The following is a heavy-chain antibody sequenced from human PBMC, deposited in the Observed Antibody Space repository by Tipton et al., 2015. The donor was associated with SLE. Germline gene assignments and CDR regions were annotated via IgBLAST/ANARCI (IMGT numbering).Heavy chain of an antibody. Sequence: QLVQSGAEVKKPGASVKVSCMASGYTFTSYYTHFVRQAPGQGLEWMGIINPSGGSTTYPQKFQGRVTMTRDTSTNTVYLELSSLRSEDTAIYYCAREGGGFDYWGQGTLVIVSS. CDR3: AREGGGFDY. V-gene: IGHV1-46*01. CDR2: INPSGGST. D-gene: IGHD1-26*01. CDR1: GYTFTSYY. J-gene: IGHJ4*02.